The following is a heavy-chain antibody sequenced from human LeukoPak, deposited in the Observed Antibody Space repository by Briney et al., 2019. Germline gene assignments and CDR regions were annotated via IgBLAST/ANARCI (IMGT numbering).Heavy chain of an antibody. D-gene: IGHD3-3*01. CDR1: GGSISSGGYY. Sequence: SETLSLTCTVSGGSISSGGYYWSWVRQPPGKGLEWIGEIQHSGNINYNLSLKSRVTISVDKPKNQFSLTVTSVTAADTAIYYCARNYESGYSIGPWGQGTLVTVSS. CDR2: IQHSGNI. CDR3: ARNYESGYSIGP. V-gene: IGHV4-39*07. J-gene: IGHJ5*02.